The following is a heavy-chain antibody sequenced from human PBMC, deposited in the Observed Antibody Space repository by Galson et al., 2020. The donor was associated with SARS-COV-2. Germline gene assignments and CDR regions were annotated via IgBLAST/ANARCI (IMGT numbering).Heavy chain of an antibody. D-gene: IGHD5-12*01. J-gene: IGHJ4*02. Sequence: GGSLRLSCAASGFTFDDYAMHWVRQAPGKGLEWVSGISWNSGSIGYADSVKGRFTISRDNAKNSLYLQMNSLRAEDTALYYCAKLGLGGYDYTSLPDYWGQGTLVTVSS. CDR3: AKLGLGGYDYTSLPDY. CDR2: ISWNSGSI. CDR1: GFTFDDYA. V-gene: IGHV3-9*01.